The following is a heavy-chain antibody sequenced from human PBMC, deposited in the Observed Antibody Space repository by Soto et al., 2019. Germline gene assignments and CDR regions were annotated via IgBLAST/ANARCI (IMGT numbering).Heavy chain of an antibody. CDR3: ASRLRGY. Sequence: EVQLVESGGGLVQPGGSLRLSCAVSGFTFSSYWMTWVRQAPGKGLAWVASIKQDGSEKYYVDSVKGRFTISRDNAKNSLYLQMNSLRAEDTAVYYCASRLRGYWGQGTLVTVSS. J-gene: IGHJ4*02. V-gene: IGHV3-7*02. D-gene: IGHD5-12*01. CDR1: GFTFSSYW. CDR2: IKQDGSEK.